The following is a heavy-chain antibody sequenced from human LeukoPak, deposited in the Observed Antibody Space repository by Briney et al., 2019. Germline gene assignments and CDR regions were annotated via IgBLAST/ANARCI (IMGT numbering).Heavy chain of an antibody. Sequence: GASVKVSCKASGYTFTSYYMHWVRQAPGQGLEWMGIINPSGGSTSYAQKFQGRVTMTRNTSISTAYMELSSLRSEDTAVYYCARGLFAYYYGSGSFDYWGQGTLVTVSS. CDR3: ARGLFAYYYGSGSFDY. CDR2: INPSGGST. CDR1: GYTFTSYY. J-gene: IGHJ4*02. V-gene: IGHV1-46*01. D-gene: IGHD3-10*01.